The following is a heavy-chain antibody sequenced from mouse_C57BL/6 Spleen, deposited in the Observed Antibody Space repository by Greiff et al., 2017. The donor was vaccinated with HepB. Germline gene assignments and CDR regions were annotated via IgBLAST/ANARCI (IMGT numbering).Heavy chain of an antibody. J-gene: IGHJ3*01. Sequence: EVQLQQSGPELVKPGASVKISCKASGYSFTGYYMNWVKQSPEKSLEWIGEINPSTGGTTYNQKFKAKATLTVDKSSSTAYMQLKSLTSEDSAVYYCARYYGNFPWFAYWGQGTLVTVSA. D-gene: IGHD2-1*01. CDR1: GYSFTGYY. CDR2: INPSTGGT. V-gene: IGHV1-42*01. CDR3: ARYYGNFPWFAY.